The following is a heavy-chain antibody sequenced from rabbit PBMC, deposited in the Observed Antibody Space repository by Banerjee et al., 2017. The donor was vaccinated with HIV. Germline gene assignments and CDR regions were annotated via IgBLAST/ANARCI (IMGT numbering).Heavy chain of an antibody. J-gene: IGHJ4*01. CDR2: IVVGSSGTT. Sequence: QSLEESGGDLVKPGASLTLTCTASGFSFSSTYYMCWVRQAPGKGLEWIACIVVGSSGTTYYASWAKGRFTISKPSSTTVTLQMTSLTAADTATYFCASDANDYYVYFVLWGQGTLVTVS. CDR3: ASDANDYYVYFVL. V-gene: IGHV1S40*01. CDR1: GFSFSSTYY. D-gene: IGHD1-1*01.